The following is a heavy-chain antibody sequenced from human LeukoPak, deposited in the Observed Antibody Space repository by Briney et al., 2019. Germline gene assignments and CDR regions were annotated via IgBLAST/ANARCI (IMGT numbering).Heavy chain of an antibody. CDR1: GGSISSSSYY. Sequence: SETLSLTCTVSGGSISSSSYYWGWIRQPPGKGLEWIGSIYYSGSTYYNPSLKSRVTISVDTSKNQFSLKLSSVTAADRAVYYCARQLGYCSSTSCYADKVDYWGQGTLVTVSS. V-gene: IGHV4-39*01. J-gene: IGHJ4*02. D-gene: IGHD2-2*01. CDR2: IYYSGST. CDR3: ARQLGYCSSTSCYADKVDY.